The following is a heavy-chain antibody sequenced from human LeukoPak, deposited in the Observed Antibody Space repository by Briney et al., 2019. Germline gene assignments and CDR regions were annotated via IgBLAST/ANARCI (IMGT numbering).Heavy chain of an antibody. J-gene: IGHJ5*02. Sequence: ASVKVSCKASGYTFTGYYMHWVRQAPGQGLEWMGRINPNSGGTNYAQKFQGRVTMTRDTSISTAYMELSRLRSDDTAVYYCAREEQLGSGSRFDPWGQGTLVTVSS. V-gene: IGHV1-2*06. CDR3: AREEQLGSGSRFDP. D-gene: IGHD3-10*01. CDR2: INPNSGGT. CDR1: GYTFTGYY.